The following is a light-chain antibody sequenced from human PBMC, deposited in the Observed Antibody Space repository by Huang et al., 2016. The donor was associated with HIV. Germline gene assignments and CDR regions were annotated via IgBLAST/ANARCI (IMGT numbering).Light chain of an antibody. CDR3: LQLNSYPGA. Sequence: IQLTQSPSSLSASVGDRVTITCRASQDIVSYLAWYQQKPGKAPNLLIYAASTSESGVPSRFSGSGSGTDFTLTINNLQPDDFASYYCLQLNSYPGAFGPGTNVDV. V-gene: IGKV1-9*01. J-gene: IGKJ3*01. CDR1: QDIVSY. CDR2: AAS.